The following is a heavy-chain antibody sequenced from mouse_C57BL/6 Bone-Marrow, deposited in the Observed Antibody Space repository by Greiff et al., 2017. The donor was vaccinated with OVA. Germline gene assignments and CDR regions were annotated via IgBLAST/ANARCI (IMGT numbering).Heavy chain of an antibody. V-gene: IGHV5-2*01. CDR2: ISSDGGST. CDR3: YSQGGFDGYGEFAG. CDR1: EYEFPSHD. D-gene: IGHD2-3*01. Sequence: EVKLMESGGGLVQPGESLKLSCESNEYEFPSHDMPWVRKTPEKRLELVAAISSDGGSTYYPDTMERRFIISRDNTKTTLYLQMSSLRSEDTALYYGYSQGGFDGYGEFAGWGQGTMVTVAA. J-gene: IGHJ3*01.